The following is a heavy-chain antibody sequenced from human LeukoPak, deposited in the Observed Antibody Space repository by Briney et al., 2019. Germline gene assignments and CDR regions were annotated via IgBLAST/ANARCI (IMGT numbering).Heavy chain of an antibody. CDR2: VNPNSGGA. J-gene: IGHJ5*02. CDR1: GYTFTGYY. V-gene: IGHV1-2*02. CDR3: ARNYWFDP. Sequence: GASVKVSCKASGYTFTGYYMHWVRQAPGQGLEWMGWVNPNSGGADYAQKFQGRVTMTRDTSISTAYMELSSLRSDDTAVYYCARNYWFDPWGQGTLVTVSS.